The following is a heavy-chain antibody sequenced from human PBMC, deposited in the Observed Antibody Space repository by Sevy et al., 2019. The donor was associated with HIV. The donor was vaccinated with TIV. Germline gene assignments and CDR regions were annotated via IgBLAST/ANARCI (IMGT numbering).Heavy chain of an antibody. CDR2: INSDGSKT. V-gene: IGHV3-74*01. CDR3: ARDKSATAVDY. D-gene: IGHD6-25*01. CDR1: GFTFSSYW. J-gene: IGHJ4*02. Sequence: GGSLRLSCAASGFTFSSYWMHWVRQAPGKGLVWVSHINSDGSKTGYADSMKGRFTISRDNAKNTQYLQMNSLRAEDSAFYCCARDKSATAVDYWGQGTLVTVSS.